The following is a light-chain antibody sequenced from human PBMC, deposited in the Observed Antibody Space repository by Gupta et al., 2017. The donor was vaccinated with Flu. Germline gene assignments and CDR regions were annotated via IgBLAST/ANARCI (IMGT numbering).Light chain of an antibody. J-gene: IGKJ2*01. Sequence: DIVMTQSPLPLSVTPGEPASISCRSSQSLLHSNVYNYLDWYLQKPGRSPQLLFYLGSTRASGVPDRFSVTGSGTDFTLKISTVEAEDVGVYYCMQALQYPPTFGQGTKLEIK. CDR2: LGS. CDR3: MQALQYPPT. V-gene: IGKV2-28*01. CDR1: QSLLHSNVYNY.